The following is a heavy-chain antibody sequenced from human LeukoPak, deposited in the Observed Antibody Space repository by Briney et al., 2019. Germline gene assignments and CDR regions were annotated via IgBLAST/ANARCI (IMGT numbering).Heavy chain of an antibody. D-gene: IGHD2-2*01. V-gene: IGHV4-39*01. CDR2: ICYSGST. CDR3: ARQKIYCSSTSCYPPDWFDP. Sequence: SETLSLTCTVSGGSISSSSYYWGWLRQPPGKGLEWIGSICYSGSTYYNPSLKRRVTISVDTPKNQFSLKLSSVTAADTAVYYCARQKIYCSSTSCYPPDWFDPWGQGTLVTVPS. J-gene: IGHJ5*02. CDR1: GGSISSSSYY.